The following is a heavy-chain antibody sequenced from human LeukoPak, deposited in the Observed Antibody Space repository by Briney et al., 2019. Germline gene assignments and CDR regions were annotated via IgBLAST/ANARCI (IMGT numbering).Heavy chain of an antibody. Sequence: PGGSLRLSCAASGFTFSSYAMSWVRQAPGKGLEWVSAISGSGGSTYADSVKGRFTISRDNAKNSLYLQMNSLRAEDTAVYYCAELGITMIGGVWGKGTTVTISS. CDR2: ISGSGGST. D-gene: IGHD3-10*02. CDR3: AELGITMIGGV. V-gene: IGHV3-23*01. CDR1: GFTFSSYA. J-gene: IGHJ6*04.